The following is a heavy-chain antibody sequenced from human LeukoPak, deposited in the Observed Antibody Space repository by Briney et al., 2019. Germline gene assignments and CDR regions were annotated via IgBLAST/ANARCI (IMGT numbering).Heavy chain of an antibody. CDR3: ARDAAHQATVVVTNEPRGTPGAADY. V-gene: IGHV1-2*06. D-gene: IGHD3-22*01. Sequence: ASVKVSCKASGYTFTGYYMHWVRQAPGQGLEWMGRINPNSGGTSYAQKFQGRVTMTRDTFISTAYMEVSRLTSDDTAVYYCARDAAHQATVVVTNEPRGTPGAADYWGQGTLVTLSS. J-gene: IGHJ4*02. CDR1: GYTFTGYY. CDR2: INPNSGGT.